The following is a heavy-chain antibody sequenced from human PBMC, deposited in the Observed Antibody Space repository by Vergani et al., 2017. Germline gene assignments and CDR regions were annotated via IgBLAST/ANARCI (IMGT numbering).Heavy chain of an antibody. J-gene: IGHJ4*02. CDR3: ASVVSVYYDISGLNSHGVDY. Sequence: QVQLPQWGAGLLKPSETLSLTCAVYGGSFSGYYWSWIRQPPGKGLEWIEEINHSGSTNYNPSLKSRVTISVDTSKNQFALKLSSVTAADTAVYYCASVVSVYYDISGLNSHGVDYWGQGTRVSVSS. CDR2: INHSGST. D-gene: IGHD3-22*01. CDR1: GGSFSGYY. V-gene: IGHV4-34*01.